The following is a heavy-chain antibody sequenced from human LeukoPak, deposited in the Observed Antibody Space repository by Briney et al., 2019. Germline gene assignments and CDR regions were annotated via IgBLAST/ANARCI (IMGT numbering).Heavy chain of an antibody. CDR1: GFTFSSYW. J-gene: IGHJ4*02. CDR3: ARGRNSYGLPWDY. V-gene: IGHV3-7*03. CDR2: IKQDGSEK. D-gene: IGHD5-18*01. Sequence: GGSLRLSCAASGFTFSSYWMSWVRQAPGKGLERVANIKQDGSEKYYVDSVKGRFTISRDNAKNSLYLQMNSLRAEDTAVYYCARGRNSYGLPWDYWGQGTLVTVSS.